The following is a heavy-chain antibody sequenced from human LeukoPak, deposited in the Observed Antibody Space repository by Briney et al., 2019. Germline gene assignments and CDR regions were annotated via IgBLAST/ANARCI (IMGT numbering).Heavy chain of an antibody. CDR3: AGGYSYDDYYYYYMDV. V-gene: IGHV1-2*02. Sequence: GASVKVSCKASGYTFTGYYMHWVRQAPGQGLEWMGWINPNSGGTNYAQKFQGRVTMTRDTSISTAYMELSRLRSDDTAVYYCAGGYSYDDYYYYYMDVWGKGTTVTVSS. J-gene: IGHJ6*03. CDR1: GYTFTGYY. CDR2: INPNSGGT. D-gene: IGHD5-18*01.